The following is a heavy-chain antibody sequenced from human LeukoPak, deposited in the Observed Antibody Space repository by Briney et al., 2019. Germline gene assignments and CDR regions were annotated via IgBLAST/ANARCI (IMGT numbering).Heavy chain of an antibody. J-gene: IGHJ4*02. D-gene: IGHD2-2*01. CDR3: ARHRGYCSSTSCYRSFDY. V-gene: IGHV4-34*01. Sequence: PSETLSLTCAVYGGSFSGYYWSWIRQPPGKGLEWIGEISHSGSTNYNPSPKSRVTISVDTSKNQFSLKLSSVTAADTAVYYCARHRGYCSSTSCYRSFDYWGQGTLVTVSS. CDR2: ISHSGST. CDR1: GGSFSGYY.